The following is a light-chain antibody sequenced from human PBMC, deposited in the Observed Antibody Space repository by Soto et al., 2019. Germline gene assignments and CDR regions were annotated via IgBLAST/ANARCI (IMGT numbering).Light chain of an antibody. CDR3: KQFNSFLT. CDR2: DAS. J-gene: IGKJ3*01. V-gene: IGKV1-13*02. CDR1: QGISSA. Sequence: AIQLTQSPSSLSASVGDRVTITCRASQGISSALAWYQQKPGKAPKLLIYDASSLESGVPSRFSGSGSGTDFTLTISSLQHEDFATYYCKQFNSFLTFGPGTKVDIK.